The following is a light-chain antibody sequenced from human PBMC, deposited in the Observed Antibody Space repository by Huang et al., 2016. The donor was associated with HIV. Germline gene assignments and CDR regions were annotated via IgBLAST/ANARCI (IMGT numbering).Light chain of an antibody. CDR3: HQYNNWPLT. CDR2: SVS. V-gene: IGKV3-15*01. CDR1: QSVRRS. J-gene: IGKJ3*01. Sequence: ETVMTQSPATLSVFPGERATLSCRASQSVRRSLAWYQRKPGQAPRLLIYSVSTRATGGPVRFRGSGSGTEFTLTISSLQSEYFAVYYCHQYNNWPLTFGPGTRVDIK.